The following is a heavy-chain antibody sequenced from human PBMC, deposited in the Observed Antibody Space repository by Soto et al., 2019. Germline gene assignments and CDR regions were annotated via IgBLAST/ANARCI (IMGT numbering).Heavy chain of an antibody. J-gene: IGHJ4*02. D-gene: IGHD3-10*01. Sequence: ASVKVSCKASGYRFTSYGIGWVRQAPGQGLEWMGWINAYNGNTNYAQNLQGRVTLTTDTSTSTAYTERRSLRSNDTAVYYCARAPRGNYGYPSYFDYWGQGTLVTVSS. CDR3: ARAPRGNYGYPSYFDY. V-gene: IGHV1-18*01. CDR1: GYRFTSYG. CDR2: INAYNGNT.